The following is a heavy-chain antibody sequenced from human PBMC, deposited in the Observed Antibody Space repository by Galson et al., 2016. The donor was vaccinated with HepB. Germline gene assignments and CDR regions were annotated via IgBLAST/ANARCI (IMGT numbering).Heavy chain of an antibody. V-gene: IGHV4-34*01. D-gene: IGHD2-2*01. CDR1: GGSYSGYR. CDR3: ARMPDHTGI. J-gene: IGHJ4*02. Sequence: SETLSLTCAVSGGSYSGYRWSWIRQPPGRGLEWIGEIHESGSTNYNPSLKSRVTISADTSKSQFSLNLTSVTAADTAVYYCARMPDHTGIWGQGILVTV. CDR2: IHESGST.